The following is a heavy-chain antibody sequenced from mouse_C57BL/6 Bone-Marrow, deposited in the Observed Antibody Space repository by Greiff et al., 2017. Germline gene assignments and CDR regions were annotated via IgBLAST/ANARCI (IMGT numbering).Heavy chain of an antibody. CDR1: GFNIKDDY. CDR2: IDPENGDT. J-gene: IGHJ2*01. Sequence: VQLQQSGAELVRPGASVKLSCTASGFNIKDDYMHWVKQRPEQGLEWIGWIDPENGDTEYASKFQGKATITADTSSNTAYLQLSSLTSEDSAVYYCAVNWDRGDYWGQGTTLTVSS. D-gene: IGHD4-1*01. V-gene: IGHV14-4*01. CDR3: AVNWDRGDY.